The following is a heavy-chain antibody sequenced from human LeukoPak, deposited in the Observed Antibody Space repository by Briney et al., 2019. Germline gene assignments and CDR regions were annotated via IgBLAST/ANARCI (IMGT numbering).Heavy chain of an antibody. V-gene: IGHV3-7*01. CDR2: INQEGSEK. J-gene: IGHJ4*02. Sequence: GGSLRLSCAVSGLTFRSFWMSWVRQAPGKGLEWVANINQEGSEKYFVDSVKGRFTISRDNAKNSLHLQMNTLTAEDTAVYYCARERDGRFFDYWGQGTLVTVSS. D-gene: IGHD5-24*01. CDR1: GLTFRSFW. CDR3: ARERDGRFFDY.